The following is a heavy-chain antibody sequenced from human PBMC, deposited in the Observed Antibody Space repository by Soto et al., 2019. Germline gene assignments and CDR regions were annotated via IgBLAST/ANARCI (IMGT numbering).Heavy chain of an antibody. D-gene: IGHD2-15*01. J-gene: IGHJ3*02. CDR1: GYTFTGYY. CDR3: ARGAGIVVVVDATLAFDI. Sequence: GASVKVSCKASGYTFTGYYMHWVRQAPGQGLEWMGWINPNSGGTNYAQKFQGWVTMTRDTSISTAYMELSRLRSDDTAVYYCARGAGIVVVVDATLAFDIWGQGTMVTVPS. CDR2: INPNSGGT. V-gene: IGHV1-2*04.